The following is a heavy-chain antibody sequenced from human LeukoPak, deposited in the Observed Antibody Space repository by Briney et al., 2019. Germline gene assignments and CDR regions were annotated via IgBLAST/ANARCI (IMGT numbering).Heavy chain of an antibody. CDR2: IIPIFGTA. Sequence: SVKVSCKASGGTFSSYAISWVRQAPGQGLEWMGGIIPIFGTANYAQKFQGRVTITTDESTSTAYMELSSLRSEDTAVYYCAKTYYYDSSGYYDAFDTWGQGTMVTVSS. CDR3: AKTYYYDSSGYYDAFDT. CDR1: GGTFSSYA. V-gene: IGHV1-69*05. J-gene: IGHJ3*02. D-gene: IGHD3-22*01.